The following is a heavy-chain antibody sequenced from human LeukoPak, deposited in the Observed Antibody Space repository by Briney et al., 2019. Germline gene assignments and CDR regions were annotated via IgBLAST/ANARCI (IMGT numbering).Heavy chain of an antibody. CDR2: IIPISGTA. CDR3: ARAGPTNLKDRPFDY. Sequence: SVKVSCKASGGTFSSYAISWVRQAPGQGLEWMGGIIPISGTANYAQKLQGRVTMTTDTSTSTAYMELRSLRSDDTAVYYCARAGPTNLKDRPFDYWGQGTLVTVSS. CDR1: GGTFSSYA. V-gene: IGHV1-69*05. J-gene: IGHJ4*02. D-gene: IGHD6-6*01.